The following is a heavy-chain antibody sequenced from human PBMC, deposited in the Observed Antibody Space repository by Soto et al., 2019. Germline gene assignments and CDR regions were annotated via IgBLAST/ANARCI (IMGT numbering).Heavy chain of an antibody. Sequence: QVPLQESGPGLVKPSETLSLTCTVSGGSVSSSSYYWSWIRQPPGKGLEWIGYIYYSGSTDYNPSLKSRVSISVDTSKNQFSLKLSSVTAADTAVYYCARDNAQTTQFDYWGQGTLVTVSS. CDR2: IYYSGST. CDR1: GGSVSSSSYY. J-gene: IGHJ4*02. V-gene: IGHV4-61*01. D-gene: IGHD1-7*01. CDR3: ARDNAQTTQFDY.